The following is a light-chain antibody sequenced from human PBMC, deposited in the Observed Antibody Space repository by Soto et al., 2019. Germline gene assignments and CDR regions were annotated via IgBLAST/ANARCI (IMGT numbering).Light chain of an antibody. CDR1: NSNLGAGYS. J-gene: IGLJ3*02. Sequence: QSVLTQPPSVSGAPGQRGTISCTGCNSNLGAGYSVHWYQQTSGTAPQLRLYDNTNRPSGVPDRFSGSKSGTSASLAITGLQAEDEADYYCQSYDSSLSAWVFGGGTKVTVL. CDR2: DNT. CDR3: QSYDSSLSAWV. V-gene: IGLV1-40*01.